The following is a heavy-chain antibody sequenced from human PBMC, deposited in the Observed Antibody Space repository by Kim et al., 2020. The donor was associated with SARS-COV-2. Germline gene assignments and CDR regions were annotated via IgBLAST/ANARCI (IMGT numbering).Heavy chain of an antibody. CDR2: LKRNARDT. D-gene: IGHD3-9*01. J-gene: IGHJ4*02. CDR1: GFTLNNYD. CDR3: VKGHFDF. V-gene: IGHV3-48*02. Sequence: GGSLRLSCAASGFTLNNYDMSWVRRAPGKGLEWISFLKRNARDTYYADSVKGRFAISRDTAKNSVFLQMNSLRDEDTAVYYCVKGHFDFWGQGILVTVSS.